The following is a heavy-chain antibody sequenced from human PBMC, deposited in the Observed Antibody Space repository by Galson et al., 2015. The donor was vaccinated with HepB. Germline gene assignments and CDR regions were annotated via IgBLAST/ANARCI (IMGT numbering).Heavy chain of an antibody. J-gene: IGHJ4*02. CDR1: GFTFDTYA. CDR2: ISGGGGST. CDR3: AKDTVTSTLSKWGFDY. Sequence: SLRLSCAASGFTFDTYAMTWVRQAPGKGLEWVSAISGGGGSTYYADSVRGRFTISRDNSKNTLYLQMNNPRAEDTAVYFCAKDTVTSTLSKWGFDYWGQGTLVTVSS. D-gene: IGHD4-11*01. V-gene: IGHV3-23*01.